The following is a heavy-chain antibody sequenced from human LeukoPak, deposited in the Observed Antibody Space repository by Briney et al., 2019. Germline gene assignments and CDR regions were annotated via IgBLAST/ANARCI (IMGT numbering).Heavy chain of an antibody. Sequence: PGGSLRLSCAASRFTFSSYWMSWVRQAPGKGLEWVANINQDGSEKYYVDSVKGRFTISRDNAKKTLFLQMNSLRAEDTAVYYCARKRIGPSDSSFGYWGQGTLVTVSS. J-gene: IGHJ4*02. CDR3: ARKRIGPSDSSFGY. CDR2: INQDGSEK. V-gene: IGHV3-7*01. CDR1: RFTFSSYW. D-gene: IGHD2-15*01.